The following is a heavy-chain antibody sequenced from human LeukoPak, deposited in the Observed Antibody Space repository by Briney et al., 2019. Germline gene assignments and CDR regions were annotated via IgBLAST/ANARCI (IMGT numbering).Heavy chain of an antibody. V-gene: IGHV4-59*11. D-gene: IGHD4-23*01. Sequence: SETLSLTCTVSGGSISSHYWSWIRQPPGKGLEWIGYIYYSGSTNYNPSLKSRVTISVDTSRNQFSLKLCSVTAADTAVYYCARGLLRWSHYYYYYMDVWGKGTTVTVSS. CDR3: ARGLLRWSHYYYYYMDV. CDR2: IYYSGST. J-gene: IGHJ6*03. CDR1: GGSISSHY.